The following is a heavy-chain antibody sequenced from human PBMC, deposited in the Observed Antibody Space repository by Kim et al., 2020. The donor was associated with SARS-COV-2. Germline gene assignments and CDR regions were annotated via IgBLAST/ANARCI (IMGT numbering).Heavy chain of an antibody. D-gene: IGHD3-22*01. CDR1: GFTFSSYG. Sequence: GGSLRLSCAASGFTFSSYGMHWVRQAPGKGLEWVAVISYDGSNKYYADSVKGRFTISRDNSKNTLYLQMNSLRAEDTAVYYCARAPYYDSSGIIDYWGQG. CDR3: ARAPYYDSSGIIDY. CDR2: ISYDGSNK. V-gene: IGHV3-33*05. J-gene: IGHJ4*02.